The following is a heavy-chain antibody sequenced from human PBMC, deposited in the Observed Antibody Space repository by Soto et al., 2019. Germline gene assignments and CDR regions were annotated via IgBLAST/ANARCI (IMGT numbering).Heavy chain of an antibody. D-gene: IGHD3-3*01. CDR3: ARNPDFWCGSLDYYGMDV. J-gene: IGHJ6*02. V-gene: IGHV1-2*02. CDR2: INPNSGGT. Sequence: GASVKVSCKASGYTFTGYYMHWVRQAPGQGLEWMGWINPNSGGTNYAQKFQGRVTMTRDTSISTAYMELSRLRSDDTAVYYCARNPDFWCGSLDYYGMDVWGQGTTVTVSS. CDR1: GYTFTGYY.